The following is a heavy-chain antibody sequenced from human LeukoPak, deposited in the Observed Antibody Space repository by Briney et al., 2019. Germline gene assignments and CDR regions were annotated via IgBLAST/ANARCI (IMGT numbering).Heavy chain of an antibody. CDR1: GFTFSSYA. Sequence: GGPLRLSCAASGFTFSSYAMSWVRQAPGKGLEWVSAISGSGGSTYYADSVKGRFTISRDNSKNTLYLQMNSLRAEDTAVYYCAIRPRVVTHYYYGMDVWGQGTTVTVSS. V-gene: IGHV3-23*01. CDR3: AIRPRVVTHYYYGMDV. D-gene: IGHD4-23*01. J-gene: IGHJ6*02. CDR2: ISGSGGST.